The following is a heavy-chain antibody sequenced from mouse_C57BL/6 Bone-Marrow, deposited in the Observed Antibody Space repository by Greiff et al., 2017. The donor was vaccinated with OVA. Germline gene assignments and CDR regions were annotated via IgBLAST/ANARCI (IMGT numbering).Heavy chain of an antibody. J-gene: IGHJ2*01. V-gene: IGHV1-50*01. D-gene: IGHD2-5*01. CDR2: IDPSDSYT. CDR3: ARTSYYSNVAY. Sequence: VQLQQPGAELVKPGASVKLSCKASGYTFTSYWMQWVKQRPGQGLEWIGEIDPSDSYTNYNQKFKGKATLTVDTSSSTAYMQLSSLTSEDSAVYYCARTSYYSNVAYWGQGTTLTVSS. CDR1: GYTFTSYW.